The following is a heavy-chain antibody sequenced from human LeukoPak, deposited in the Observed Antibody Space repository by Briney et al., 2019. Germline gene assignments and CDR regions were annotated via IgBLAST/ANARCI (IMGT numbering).Heavy chain of an antibody. CDR3: ARNSDFWSGYYSA. V-gene: IGHV1-69*13. CDR2: IIPIFGTA. CDR1: GGTFSSYA. Sequence: ASVKVSCKASGGTFSSYAISWVRQAPGQGLEWMGGIIPIFGTANYAQKFQGRVTITADESTSTAYMELSSLRSEDTAVYYYARNSDFWSGYYSAWGQGTLVTVSS. D-gene: IGHD3-3*01. J-gene: IGHJ5*02.